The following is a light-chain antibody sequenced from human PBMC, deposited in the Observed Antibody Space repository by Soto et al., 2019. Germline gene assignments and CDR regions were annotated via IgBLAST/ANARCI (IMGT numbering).Light chain of an antibody. V-gene: IGKV3-20*01. CDR1: QSVHNNY. Sequence: EIVLTQSPGTLSLSPGERATLSCRASQSVHNNYLDWYQQRLSQSPRLVISIASTRSSGISDRFSGSGSGTDFILTISRLEPEYSAVYYCLQYGGLPLTFGGGTKVEI. CDR2: IAS. J-gene: IGKJ4*01. CDR3: LQYGGLPLT.